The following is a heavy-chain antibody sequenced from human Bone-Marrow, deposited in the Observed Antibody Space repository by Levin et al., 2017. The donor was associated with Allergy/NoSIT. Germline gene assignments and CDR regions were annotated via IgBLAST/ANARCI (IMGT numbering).Heavy chain of an antibody. CDR1: GFTVSNTY. CDR2: IYSGGNT. D-gene: IGHD1-26*01. Sequence: LSLTCAASGFTVSNTYMSWVRQAPGKGLEWVSVIYSGGNTYYADSVKGRFTISRDSSKNTLYLQMNSLRAEDPAVYYCTKHWEWGEGTLVTVSS. J-gene: IGHJ4*02. CDR3: TKHWE. V-gene: IGHV3-53*01.